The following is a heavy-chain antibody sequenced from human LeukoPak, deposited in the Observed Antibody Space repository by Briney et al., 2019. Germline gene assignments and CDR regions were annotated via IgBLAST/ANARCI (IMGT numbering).Heavy chain of an antibody. J-gene: IGHJ6*03. Sequence: SETLSLTCAVSGGSISSGGYSWSWIRQPPGKGLEWIGYIYYSGSTYYNPSLKGRVTISVDTSKNQFSLKLSSVTAADTAVYYCARVRGIQYYYYYMDVWGKGTTVTVSS. CDR1: GGSISSGGYS. CDR2: IYYSGST. CDR3: ARVRGIQYYYYYMDV. V-gene: IGHV4-30-4*07. D-gene: IGHD6-13*01.